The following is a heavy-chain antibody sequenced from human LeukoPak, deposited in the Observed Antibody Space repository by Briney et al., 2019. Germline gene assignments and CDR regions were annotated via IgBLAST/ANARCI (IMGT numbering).Heavy chain of an antibody. CDR3: ASLEMSSYYYYGMDV. Sequence: GGSLRLSCAASGFTFSSYAMHWVRQAPGKGLEWVAVISYDGSNKYYADSVKGRFTISRDNSKNTLYLQMNSLRAEDTAVYYCASLEMSSYYYYGMDVWGQGTTVTVSS. J-gene: IGHJ6*02. V-gene: IGHV3-30-3*01. D-gene: IGHD5-24*01. CDR1: GFTFSSYA. CDR2: ISYDGSNK.